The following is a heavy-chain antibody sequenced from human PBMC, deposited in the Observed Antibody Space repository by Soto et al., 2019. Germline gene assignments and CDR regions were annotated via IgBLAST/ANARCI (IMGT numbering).Heavy chain of an antibody. J-gene: IGHJ3*02. CDR1: GYNFTSYG. V-gene: IGHV1-18*01. CDR2: ISPHNDRT. CDR3: ARDLYYSSGRYFDHDAFDI. D-gene: IGHD6-19*01. Sequence: ASVKVSCKASGYNFTSYGISWVRQAPGQGLEWMGWISPHNDRTKYARRFQDRVTMTTETPTSTVYMELGSLRSDDTTVYYCARDLYYSSGRYFDHDAFDIWGQGTVVTVSS.